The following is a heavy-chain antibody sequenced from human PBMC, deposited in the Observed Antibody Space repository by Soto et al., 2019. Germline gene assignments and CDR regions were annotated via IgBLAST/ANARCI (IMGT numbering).Heavy chain of an antibody. CDR3: ARDAFGGSSKYYYYYYGMDV. D-gene: IGHD3-16*01. Sequence: GSLRLSCAASGFTFSSYEMNWVRQAPGKGLEWVSYISSSGSTIYYADSVKGRFTISRDNAKNSLYLQMNSLRAEDTAVYYCARDAFGGSSKYYYYYYGMDVWGQGTTVTVSS. J-gene: IGHJ6*02. CDR1: GFTFSSYE. CDR2: ISSSGSTI. V-gene: IGHV3-48*03.